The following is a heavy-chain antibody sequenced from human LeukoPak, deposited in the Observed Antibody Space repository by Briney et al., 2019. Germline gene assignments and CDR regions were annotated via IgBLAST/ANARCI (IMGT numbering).Heavy chain of an antibody. CDR3: ARRYWGVEFAN. Sequence: ASVKVSCKTSGYTFTEYFLHWVRQAPGQGLEWMGRINPNSGATDYAQTFQDRVTMTRDTSINTAYMELSSLTSDDTAVYYCARRYWGVEFANWGQGTLVTVFS. V-gene: IGHV1-2*06. J-gene: IGHJ4*02. CDR2: INPNSGAT. D-gene: IGHD7-27*01. CDR1: GYTFTEYF.